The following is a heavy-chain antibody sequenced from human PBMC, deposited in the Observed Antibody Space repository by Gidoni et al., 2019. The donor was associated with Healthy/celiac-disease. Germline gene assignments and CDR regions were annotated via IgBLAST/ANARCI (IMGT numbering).Heavy chain of an antibody. D-gene: IGHD1-26*01. J-gene: IGHJ6*04. Sequence: EVQLLESGGGLVQPGGSLRLSCAASGFTFSSYAMSWVRQDQGKGLDWVSTITDGGGSPFYADSVKGRFTISRDNSKNTLYLQMNSLRAEDTAVYYCAKGVSESFPGTRPTDVWGKGTTVIVSS. V-gene: IGHV3-23*01. CDR2: ITDGGGSP. CDR1: GFTFSSYA. CDR3: AKGVSESFPGTRPTDV.